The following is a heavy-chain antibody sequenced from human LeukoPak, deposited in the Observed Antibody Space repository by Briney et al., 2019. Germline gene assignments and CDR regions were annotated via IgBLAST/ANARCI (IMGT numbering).Heavy chain of an antibody. CDR1: GFAFSSYW. Sequence: GGSLRLSCAASGFAFSSYWMSWVRQAPGKGLEWVANIKRDGSEKYYVDSVKGRFTISRDNAKNSLYLQMNSLRAEDTAVYYCAREGCSSTSCYGAGYYYYGMDVWGQGTTVTVSS. D-gene: IGHD2-2*01. V-gene: IGHV3-7*01. J-gene: IGHJ6*02. CDR3: AREGCSSTSCYGAGYYYYGMDV. CDR2: IKRDGSEK.